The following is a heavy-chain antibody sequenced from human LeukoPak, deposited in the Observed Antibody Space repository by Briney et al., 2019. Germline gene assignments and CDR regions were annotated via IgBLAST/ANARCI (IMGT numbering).Heavy chain of an antibody. Sequence: GGSLRLSCAASGFTFSDHYMSWIRQAPGKGLEWVSYISSSGSTISYADSVKGRFTISRDNAKNSLYLQMNSLRAEDTAVCYCARAAGGSIMIIDYWGQGTLVTVSS. CDR1: GFTFSDHY. V-gene: IGHV3-11*01. J-gene: IGHJ4*02. CDR2: ISSSGSTI. D-gene: IGHD3-16*01. CDR3: ARAAGGSIMIIDY.